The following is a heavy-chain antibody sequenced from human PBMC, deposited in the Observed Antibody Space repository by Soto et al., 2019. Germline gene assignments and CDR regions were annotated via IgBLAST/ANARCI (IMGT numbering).Heavy chain of an antibody. D-gene: IGHD3-10*01. CDR2: IFHTGST. Sequence: QMQLQESGPGLVKPSETLSLTCTVSGGSISDIYWSWIRQPPGKGLEWIGYIFHTGSTNYNPSLKRRVTISIDTSKSQFSLRLNSVTATDTAVYYCARHYYGRLHFDYWGQGTLVSVSS. J-gene: IGHJ4*02. V-gene: IGHV4-59*08. CDR1: GGSISDIY. CDR3: ARHYYGRLHFDY.